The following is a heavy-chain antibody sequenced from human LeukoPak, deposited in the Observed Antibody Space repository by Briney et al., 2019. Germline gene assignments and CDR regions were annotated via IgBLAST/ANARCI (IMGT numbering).Heavy chain of an antibody. CDR2: IYYSGST. CDR3: ARVPVSSGTYFDY. J-gene: IGHJ4*02. Sequence: PSETLSLTCTVSGGSISSGDYYWSWLRQPPGMGLEWLGYIYYSGSTYINPSLKSRVTISVETSKNQFSLKLSSVTAADTAVYYCARVPVSSGTYFDYWGQGTLVTVSS. CDR1: GGSISSGDYY. V-gene: IGHV4-30-4*01. D-gene: IGHD1-26*01.